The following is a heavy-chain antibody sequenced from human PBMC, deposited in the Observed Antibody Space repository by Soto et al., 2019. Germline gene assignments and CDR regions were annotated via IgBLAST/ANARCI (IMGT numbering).Heavy chain of an antibody. J-gene: IGHJ6*02. V-gene: IGHV6-1*01. CDR3: AGHVGGMDV. D-gene: IGHD2-15*01. CDR2: TYYRSKWYN. CDR1: GDTVSSSSAA. Sequence: QVQLQQSGPGLVEPSQTLSLTCAISGDTVSSSSAAWNWIRQSPSRGLEWLGRTYYRSKWYNDFAISVKSRITVNPDTSKNQFSLQLNSVTPEDTAVYYCAGHVGGMDVWGQGTTVTFSS.